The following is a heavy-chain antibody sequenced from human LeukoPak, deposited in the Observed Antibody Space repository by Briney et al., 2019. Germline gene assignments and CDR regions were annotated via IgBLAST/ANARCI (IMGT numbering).Heavy chain of an antibody. J-gene: IGHJ6*02. CDR3: ARSRARYSSSFPYGMDV. D-gene: IGHD6-13*01. CDR1: GDSFSSNSAA. Sequence: SQTLSLTCAISGDSFSSNSAAWNWIRQSPSRGLEWLGRTYYRSKWYNDYAVSVKSRITIDPDTSKNQFSLQLNSVTPEDTAVYYCARSRARYSSSFPYGMDVWGQGTTVTVSS. V-gene: IGHV6-1*01. CDR2: TYYRSKWYN.